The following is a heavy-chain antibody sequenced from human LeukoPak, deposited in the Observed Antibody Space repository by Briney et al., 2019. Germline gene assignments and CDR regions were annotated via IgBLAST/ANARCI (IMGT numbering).Heavy chain of an antibody. Sequence: ASVKLSCKASGYTFTGYYMHWVRQAPGQGLEWMVWINPNSGGTNYAQKFQGRVTMTRDTSISTAYMELSRLRSDDTAVYYCARPRYAGYYYMDVWGKGTTVTVSS. V-gene: IGHV1-2*02. CDR1: GYTFTGYY. CDR3: ARPRYAGYYYMDV. D-gene: IGHD3-16*01. CDR2: INPNSGGT. J-gene: IGHJ6*03.